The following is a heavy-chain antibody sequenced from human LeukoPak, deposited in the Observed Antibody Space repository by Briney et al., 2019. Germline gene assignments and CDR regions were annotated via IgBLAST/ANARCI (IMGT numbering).Heavy chain of an antibody. CDR3: ATAVVVVASHYGMDV. CDR2: FDPEDGET. V-gene: IGHV1-24*01. Sequence: GASVKVSCKVSGYTLTELSMHWVRQAPGKGREWMGGFDPEDGETIYAQKFQGRVTMTEDTSTDTAYMELGSLRSEDTAVYYCATAVVVVASHYGMDVWGQGTTVTVSS. D-gene: IGHD2-15*01. J-gene: IGHJ6*02. CDR1: GYTLTELS.